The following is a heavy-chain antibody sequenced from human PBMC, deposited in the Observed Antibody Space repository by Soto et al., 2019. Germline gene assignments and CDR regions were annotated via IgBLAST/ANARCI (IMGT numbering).Heavy chain of an antibody. D-gene: IGHD6-13*01. V-gene: IGHV3-30-3*01. Sequence: QVQLVESGGGVVQPGRSLRLSCAASGFTFSSYAMHWVRQAPVKGLEWVAVISYDGINKYYADSVKGRFTISRDNSKNTLYLRMNCLRAEDTAMYYCASNEQQLVGGYYYYGMDVWGQGTTVTVSS. J-gene: IGHJ6*02. CDR2: ISYDGINK. CDR1: GFTFSSYA. CDR3: ASNEQQLVGGYYYYGMDV.